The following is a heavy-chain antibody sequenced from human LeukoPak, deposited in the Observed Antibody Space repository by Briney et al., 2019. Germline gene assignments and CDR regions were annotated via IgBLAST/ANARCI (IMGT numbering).Heavy chain of an antibody. CDR3: ARDLQEDTAMVFYYNWFDP. CDR1: GFTYSSYR. V-gene: IGHV3-7*01. D-gene: IGHD5-18*01. CDR2: IKQDGSEK. J-gene: IGHJ5*02. Sequence: GGSLRLSCAASGFTYSSYRMSWVRQATGKGLEWVANIKQDGSEKYYVDSVKGRFTISRDNAKNSLYLQMNSLRAEDTAVYHWARDLQEDTAMVFYYNWFDPWGQGTLVTVSS.